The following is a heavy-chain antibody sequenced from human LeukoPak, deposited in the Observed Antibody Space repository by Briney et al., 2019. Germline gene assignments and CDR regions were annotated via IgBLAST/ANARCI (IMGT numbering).Heavy chain of an antibody. J-gene: IGHJ4*02. Sequence: GGSLRLSCAASGFNFRSYAMSWVRQAPGKGLEWVSTVTGGAVATYYADSVRGRHTISRDNSKNTLYPQMNSLRAEDTAVYYCARDSPLKGYNSGWATNSFDFWGQGTLVTVSS. CDR1: GFNFRSYA. D-gene: IGHD6-19*01. CDR2: VTGGAVAT. V-gene: IGHV3-23*01. CDR3: ARDSPLKGYNSGWATNSFDF.